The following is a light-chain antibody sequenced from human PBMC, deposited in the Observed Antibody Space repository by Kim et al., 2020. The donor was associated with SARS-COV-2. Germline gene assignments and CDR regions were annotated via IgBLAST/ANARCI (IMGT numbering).Light chain of an antibody. V-gene: IGKV1-27*01. J-gene: IGKJ5*01. CDR2: AAS. CDR1: QDISNY. CDR3: QKYNNAPLT. Sequence: DIQMTQSPSSLSASVGDRVTITCQASQDISNYLDWYQQKPGKVPKLLIYAASNLQSGVPSRFSGSGSGTDFTLTISSLQPEDVATYYCQKYNNAPLTFGQGTKLEIK.